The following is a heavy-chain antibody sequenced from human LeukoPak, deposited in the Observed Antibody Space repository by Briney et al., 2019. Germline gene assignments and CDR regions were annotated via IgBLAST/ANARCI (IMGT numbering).Heavy chain of an antibody. D-gene: IGHD5-18*01. CDR2: IYHSGST. Sequence: PSETLSLTCAVSGYSISSGYYWGWIRQPPGKGLEWIGSIYHSGSTYYNPSLKGRVTISVDTSKNQFSLKLSSVTAADTAVYYCARERYSYDDYWGQGTLVTVSS. CDR1: GYSISSGYY. CDR3: ARERYSYDDY. V-gene: IGHV4-38-2*02. J-gene: IGHJ4*02.